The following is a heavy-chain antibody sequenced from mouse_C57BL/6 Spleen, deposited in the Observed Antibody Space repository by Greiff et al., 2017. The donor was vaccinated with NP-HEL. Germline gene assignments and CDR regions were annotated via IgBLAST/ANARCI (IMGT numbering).Heavy chain of an antibody. D-gene: IGHD1-1*01. Sequence: VQLQQSGPELVKPGASVKISCKASGYTFTDYYMNWVKQSHGKSLEWIGDINPNNGGTSYNQKFKGKATLTVDKSSSTAYMELRGLTSEDSAVYYCARWDYGSSSGFAYWGQGTLVTVSA. CDR1: GYTFTDYY. V-gene: IGHV1-26*01. CDR3: ARWDYGSSSGFAY. CDR2: INPNNGGT. J-gene: IGHJ3*01.